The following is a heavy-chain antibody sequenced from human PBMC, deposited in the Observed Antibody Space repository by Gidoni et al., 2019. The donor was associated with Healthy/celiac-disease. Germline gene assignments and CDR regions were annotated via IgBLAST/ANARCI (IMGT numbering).Heavy chain of an antibody. V-gene: IGHV4-4*02. CDR3: ARPATWIPGERAFDI. Sequence: QVQLQESGPGLVKPSGTLSLTCAVSGGSIGSSNWWSWVRQPPGKGLEWIGEIYHRGSTNYNPSLKSRVTISVDKSKNQFSLKLSSVTAADTAVYYCARPATWIPGERAFDIWGQGTMVTVSS. CDR1: GGSIGSSNW. D-gene: IGHD5-18*01. J-gene: IGHJ3*02. CDR2: IYHRGST.